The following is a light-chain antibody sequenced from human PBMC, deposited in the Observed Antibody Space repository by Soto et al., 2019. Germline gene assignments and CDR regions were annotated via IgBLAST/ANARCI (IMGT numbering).Light chain of an antibody. J-gene: IGKJ4*01. CDR3: QQFSSYPLT. CDR2: DAS. V-gene: IGKV3-20*01. CDR1: QSVGSY. Sequence: EIVLSQSPGTLSLSPGEGATLSCRASQSVGSYLAWYQQKPGQAPRLLIYDASSRATGIPDRFSGGGSGTDFTLTISRLEPEDFAVYYCQQFSSYPLTFGGGTKVDIK.